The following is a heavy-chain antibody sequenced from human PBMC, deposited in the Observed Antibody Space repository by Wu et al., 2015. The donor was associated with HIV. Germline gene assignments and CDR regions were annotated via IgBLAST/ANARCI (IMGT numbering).Heavy chain of an antibody. J-gene: IGHJ3*02. CDR1: GYTFTGYY. Sequence: QVQLVQSGAEVKKPGASVKVSCKASGYTFTGYYMHWVRQAPGQGLEWMGWINPNSGGTNYAQKFQGRVTMTRDTSISTAYMELSRLRSDDTAVYYCARGALGYCSGGSCFSTDAFDIWAKGQWSPSLQ. V-gene: IGHV1-2*02. CDR3: ARGALGYCSGGSCFSTDAFDI. D-gene: IGHD2-15*01. CDR2: INPNSGGT.